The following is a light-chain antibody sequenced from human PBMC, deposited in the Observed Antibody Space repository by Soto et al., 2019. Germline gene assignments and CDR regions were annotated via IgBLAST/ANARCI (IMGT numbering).Light chain of an antibody. CDR3: SSFASSSTLVL. CDR1: SSDVGAYNY. V-gene: IGLV2-14*01. J-gene: IGLJ2*01. CDR2: EVT. Sequence: QSALTQPASVSGSPGQSSPISCTGTSSDVGAYNYVSWYQQHPGKAPKLMIYEVTNRPSGVSNRFSGSKSGNTASLTISGLQAEDDADYYCSSFASSSTLVLFGGGTKLTVL.